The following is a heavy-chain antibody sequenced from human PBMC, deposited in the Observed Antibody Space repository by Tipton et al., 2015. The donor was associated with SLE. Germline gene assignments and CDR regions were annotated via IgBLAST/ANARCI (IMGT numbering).Heavy chain of an antibody. CDR3: ARGRRYSSGYDY. Sequence: TLSLTCAVSGYSISSGYYWGWIRQPPGKGLEWIGSIYHSGSTYYNPSLKSRVTISVDTSKNQFSLKLSSVTAADTAVYYCARGRRYSSGYDYWGQGTLVTVSS. V-gene: IGHV4-38-2*01. J-gene: IGHJ4*02. D-gene: IGHD6-19*01. CDR1: GYSISSGYY. CDR2: IYHSGST.